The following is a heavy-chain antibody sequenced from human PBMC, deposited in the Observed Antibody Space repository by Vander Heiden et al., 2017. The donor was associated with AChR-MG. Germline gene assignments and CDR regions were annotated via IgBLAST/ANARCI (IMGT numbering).Heavy chain of an antibody. CDR3: VTGEIRYGADV. V-gene: IGHV3-23*01. J-gene: IGHJ6*02. D-gene: IGHD3-16*02. CDR1: GVTFINYA. Sequence: EMQLLESGVDLVQPGGSLRLSCAASGVTFINYAMSWVRQAPGKGPEWVSTISGTGGSTYYADSVQGRFTISRDLSKDTVYLQMNSLRAEDTAVYYCVTGEIRYGADVWGQGTTVTVSS. CDR2: ISGTGGST.